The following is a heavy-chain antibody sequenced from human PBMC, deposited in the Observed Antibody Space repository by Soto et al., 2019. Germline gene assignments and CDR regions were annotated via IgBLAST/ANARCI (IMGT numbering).Heavy chain of an antibody. Sequence: NPSETLSLTCTVSGGSISSYYWSWIRQPPGKGLEWIGYIYYSGSTNYNPSLKSRVTISVDTSKNQFSLKLSSVTAADTAVYYCARRDRGTENWFDPWGQGTLVTVSS. V-gene: IGHV4-59*01. CDR1: GGSISSYY. J-gene: IGHJ5*02. CDR2: IYYSGST. D-gene: IGHD2-8*02. CDR3: ARRDRGTENWFDP.